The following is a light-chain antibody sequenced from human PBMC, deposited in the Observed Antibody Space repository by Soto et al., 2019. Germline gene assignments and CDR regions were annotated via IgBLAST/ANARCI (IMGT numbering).Light chain of an antibody. CDR1: QGISSY. CDR2: AAS. CDR3: QQYYSYPPYT. V-gene: IGKV1-8*01. Sequence: AIRMTQSPSSFSASTGDRVTITCRASQGISSYLAWYQQKPGKPPKLLIYAASTVQSGVPSRFSGSASGTAFTLTISCLQSEDFATDYRQQYYSYPPYTFIHGTKLEIK. J-gene: IGKJ2*01.